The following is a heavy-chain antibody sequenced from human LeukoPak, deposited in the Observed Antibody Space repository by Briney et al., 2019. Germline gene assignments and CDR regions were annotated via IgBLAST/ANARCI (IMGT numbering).Heavy chain of an antibody. CDR1: GFTFDDYG. J-gene: IGHJ4*02. CDR3: ARDVGGAVAGDY. CDR2: INWNGGST. V-gene: IGHV3-20*01. D-gene: IGHD6-19*01. Sequence: GGSLRLSCAASGFTFDDYGMSWVRQAPGKGLEWVSGINWNGGSTGYADSVKGRFTISRDNAKNSLYLQMNSLRAEDTALYHCARDVGGAVAGDYWGQGTLVTVSS.